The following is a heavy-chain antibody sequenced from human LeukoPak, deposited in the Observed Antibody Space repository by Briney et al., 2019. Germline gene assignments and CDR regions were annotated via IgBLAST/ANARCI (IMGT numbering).Heavy chain of an antibody. CDR1: GFIFNYYS. D-gene: IGHD2-21*02. CDR2: ISSSSSSI. Sequence: GGSLRLSCAASGFIFNYYSMNWVRQAPGKGLEWVSYISSSSSSIYYADSVKGRFTISRDNAKNSLCLQMNGLRDEDTAVYYCTKESVTYLDYWGQGTLVTVSS. CDR3: TKESVTYLDY. V-gene: IGHV3-48*02. J-gene: IGHJ4*02.